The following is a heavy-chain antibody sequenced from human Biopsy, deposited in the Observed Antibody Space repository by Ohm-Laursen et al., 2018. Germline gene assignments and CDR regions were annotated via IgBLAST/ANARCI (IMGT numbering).Heavy chain of an antibody. CDR3: ARDSSRRAREGGMDV. V-gene: IGHV3-21*01. Sequence: SLRLSCTASGFSVSSYDMNWVRQAPGKRLEWTSYISETSSHIYDADSVRGRFTVARDIAKNSLYLQLNSLRVEDTAVYYCARDSSRRAREGGMDVWGQGTTVTVSS. J-gene: IGHJ6*02. CDR2: ISETSSHI. CDR1: GFSVSSYD. D-gene: IGHD6-6*01.